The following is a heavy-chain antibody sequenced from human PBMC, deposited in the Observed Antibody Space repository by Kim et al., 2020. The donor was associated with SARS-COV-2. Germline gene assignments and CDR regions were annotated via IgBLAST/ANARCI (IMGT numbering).Heavy chain of an antibody. Sequence: SYAQKFQGRVTMTRDTSTSTVYMELSSLRSEDTAVYYCASPGYSYGAGMDVWGQGTTVTVSS. V-gene: IGHV1-46*01. CDR3: ASPGYSYGAGMDV. J-gene: IGHJ6*02. D-gene: IGHD5-18*01.